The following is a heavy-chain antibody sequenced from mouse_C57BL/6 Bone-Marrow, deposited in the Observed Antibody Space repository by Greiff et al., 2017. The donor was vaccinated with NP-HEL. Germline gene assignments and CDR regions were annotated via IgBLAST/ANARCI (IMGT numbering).Heavy chain of an antibody. Sequence: VQLQQSGPELVKPGASVKMSCKASGYTFTDYNMHWVKQSHGKSLEWIGYINPNNGGTSYNQKFKGKATLTVNKSSSTAYMELRSLTSEDSAVYYCAREGYSNDWYFDVWGTGTTVTVSS. CDR2: INPNNGGT. V-gene: IGHV1-22*01. CDR3: AREGYSNDWYFDV. CDR1: GYTFTDYN. D-gene: IGHD2-5*01. J-gene: IGHJ1*03.